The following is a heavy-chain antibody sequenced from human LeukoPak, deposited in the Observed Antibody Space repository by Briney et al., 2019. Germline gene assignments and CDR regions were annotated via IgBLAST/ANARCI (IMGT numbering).Heavy chain of an antibody. D-gene: IGHD6-13*01. Sequence: SETLSLTCLVSGGSLSSYYWSWLRQPPGKGLEWIGYIYYSGRTNYNPSTKSRVTISVDTSKNQFALKLSYVTAAGTAVYFWARVSRGAAAGASHWGQGTLVTVSS. CDR1: GGSLSSYY. CDR2: IYYSGRT. CDR3: ARVSRGAAAGASH. V-gene: IGHV4-59*01. J-gene: IGHJ4*02.